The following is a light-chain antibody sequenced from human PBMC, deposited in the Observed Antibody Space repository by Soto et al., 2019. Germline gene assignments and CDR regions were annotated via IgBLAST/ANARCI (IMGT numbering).Light chain of an antibody. Sequence: EIVITQSPATLSVPQGERATLSCRASQSVSSNLAWCQQRPGQAPRLLIYGASTRAAGIPDRFSGSGSGTDFTLTITRLEPEDSAVYFCQQYTGPPTTFGQGTRLEIK. V-gene: IGKV3D-15*01. CDR3: QQYTGPPTT. CDR2: GAS. J-gene: IGKJ5*01. CDR1: QSVSSN.